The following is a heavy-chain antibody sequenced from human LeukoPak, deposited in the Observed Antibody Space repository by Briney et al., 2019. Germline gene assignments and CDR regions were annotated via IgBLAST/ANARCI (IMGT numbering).Heavy chain of an antibody. CDR1: GDSISGSNYH. CDR3: AREPDA. CDR2: VHHTGRA. Sequence: KPSETLSLTCTVSGDSISGSNYHWGWIRQPPGKGLERLGTVHHTGRAFYNPSLRGRTTVSVDTSKNEFSLKLTSVTAADTAVYYCAREPDAWGQGILVIVSS. V-gene: IGHV4-39*07. J-gene: IGHJ5*02.